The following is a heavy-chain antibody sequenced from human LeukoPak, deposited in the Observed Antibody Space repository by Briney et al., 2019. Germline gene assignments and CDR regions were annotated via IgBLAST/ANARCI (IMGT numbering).Heavy chain of an antibody. CDR3: AAFSIVGATDFDY. Sequence: SVKVSCKASGFTFTSSAMQWVRQARGQRLEWIGWIVVGSGNTNYAQKFQERVTITRDMSTSTAYMELSSLRSEDTAVYYCAAFSIVGATDFDYWGQGTLVTVSS. J-gene: IGHJ4*02. D-gene: IGHD1-26*01. V-gene: IGHV1-58*02. CDR2: IVVGSGNT. CDR1: GFTFTSSA.